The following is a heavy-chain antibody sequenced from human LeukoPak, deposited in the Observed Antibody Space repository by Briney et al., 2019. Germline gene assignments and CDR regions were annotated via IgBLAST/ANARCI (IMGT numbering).Heavy chain of an antibody. V-gene: IGHV3-72*01. CDR2: GRNRANGETT. CDR3: RSSSNGNHVFDY. D-gene: IGHD6-13*01. J-gene: IGHJ4*02. Sequence: PGGSLRLSCAASGFIFSDHYIDWVRQVPGKGLEWVGRGRNRANGETTEYAASVRGRFTISRDDSRNLVYLQMNSLRSEDTAVYCARSSSNGNHVFDYWGQGTTVTVSS. CDR1: GFIFSDHY.